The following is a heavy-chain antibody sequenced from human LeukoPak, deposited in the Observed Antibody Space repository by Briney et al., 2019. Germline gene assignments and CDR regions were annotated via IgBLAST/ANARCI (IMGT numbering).Heavy chain of an antibody. Sequence: PSETLSLTCTVSGGSISSSSYYWGWIRQPPGKGLEWIGYIYYSGSTNYNPSLKSRVTISVDTSKNQFSLKLSSVTAADTAVYYCARDHFSSGWYKGYFDYWGQGTLVTVSS. CDR1: GGSISSSSYY. D-gene: IGHD6-19*01. V-gene: IGHV4-61*01. CDR3: ARDHFSSGWYKGYFDY. J-gene: IGHJ4*02. CDR2: IYYSGST.